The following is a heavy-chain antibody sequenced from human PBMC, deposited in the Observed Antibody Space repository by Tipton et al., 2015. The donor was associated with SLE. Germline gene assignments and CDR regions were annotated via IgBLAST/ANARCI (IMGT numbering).Heavy chain of an antibody. D-gene: IGHD2-15*01. J-gene: IGHJ4*02. CDR3: ARAGRGGASSSCSGGSCTLGFDY. CDR1: GGSISSSSYY. Sequence: TLSLTCTVSGGSISSSSYYWGWIRQPPGKGLEWIGSIYYSGSTYYNPSLKSRVTISVDTSKNQFSLKLSSVTAADTAVYYCARAGRGGASSSCSGGSCTLGFDYWGQGTLVTVSS. V-gene: IGHV4-39*07. CDR2: IYYSGST.